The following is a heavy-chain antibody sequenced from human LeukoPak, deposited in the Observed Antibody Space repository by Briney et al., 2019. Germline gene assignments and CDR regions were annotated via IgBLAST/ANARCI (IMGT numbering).Heavy chain of an antibody. CDR3: ATEHDSALDY. D-gene: IGHD2-21*02. Sequence: ASVKVSCKVSGYITELSMHWVRQAPDKGLEWMGGFDPVDGETVYAQKFQGRVTMTEDTSTDTAYMHLSGLASEDTAVYYCATEHDSALDYWGQGTLVTVSS. CDR1: GYITELS. V-gene: IGHV1-24*01. CDR2: FDPVDGET. J-gene: IGHJ4*02.